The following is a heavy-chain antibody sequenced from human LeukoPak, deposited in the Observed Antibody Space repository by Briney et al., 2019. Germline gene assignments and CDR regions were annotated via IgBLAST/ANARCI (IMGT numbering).Heavy chain of an antibody. J-gene: IGHJ5*02. CDR3: ARDAYDNTESVRWFDP. V-gene: IGHV3-66*01. D-gene: IGHD3-9*01. CDR2: LYRAGDT. Sequence: GGSLRLSCAAFGFTVSSSYMSWVRQPPGKGLERVAVLYRAGDTYYADSVKGRFTISRDDSKNTLYLQMNTVRVEDTAVYYCARDAYDNTESVRWFDPWGQGTLVTVSS. CDR1: GFTVSSSY.